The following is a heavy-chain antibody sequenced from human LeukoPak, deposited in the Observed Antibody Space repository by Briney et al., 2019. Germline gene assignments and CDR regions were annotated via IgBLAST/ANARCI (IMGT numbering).Heavy chain of an antibody. CDR2: ISSSSSYI. CDR3: ARRDFWSGYHYYYYYMDV. CDR1: GFTFSSYS. Sequence: GGSLRLSCAASGFTFSSYSMNWVRQAPGKGLEWVSSISSSSSYIYYADSVKGRFTISRDNAKNSLYLQMNSLRAEDTAVYYCARRDFWSGYHYYYYYMDVWGKGTTVTVSS. D-gene: IGHD3-3*01. J-gene: IGHJ6*03. V-gene: IGHV3-21*01.